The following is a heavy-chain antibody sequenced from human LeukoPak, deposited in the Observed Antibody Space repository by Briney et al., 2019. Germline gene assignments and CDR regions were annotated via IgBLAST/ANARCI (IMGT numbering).Heavy chain of an antibody. CDR1: GYIFTPYA. D-gene: IGHD4-17*01. V-gene: IGHV1-3*01. J-gene: IGHJ1*01. Sequence: ASVKVSCKASGYIFTPYAMHWVRQAPGQRLEWMGWINAGNGNTKYSQKFQGRVTITRDTSASTAYMELSSRRSEDTAVYCCATTVTAGTYRYFQHWGQGTLVTVSS. CDR2: INAGNGNT. CDR3: ATTVTAGTYRYFQH.